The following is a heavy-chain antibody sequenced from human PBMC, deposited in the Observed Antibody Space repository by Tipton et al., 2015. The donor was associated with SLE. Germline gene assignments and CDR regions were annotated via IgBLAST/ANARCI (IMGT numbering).Heavy chain of an antibody. CDR2: INTNTGNP. CDR1: GYIFTDYV. Sequence: QLVQSGSELKKPGASVKVSCKASGYIFTDYVLSWVRQVPGQGLEWIGWINTNTGNPTYAQVFEGRFVFSVDTSVSTAFLQISSLKAEDTGVYYCVSQRQLGAKFDFDYWGQGTLVTVSS. CDR3: VSQRQLGAKFDFDY. V-gene: IGHV7-4-1*02. D-gene: IGHD6-6*01. J-gene: IGHJ4*02.